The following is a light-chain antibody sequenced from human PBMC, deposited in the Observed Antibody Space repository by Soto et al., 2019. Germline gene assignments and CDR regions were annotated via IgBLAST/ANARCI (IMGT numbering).Light chain of an antibody. Sequence: EVVMTQSPATTSVSPGERATLSCRASQFVSTTLAWYQQKPGQAPRLLIYSASTRATGIPARFSGSGSGTEFTLTISSLQSEDSAVYYCQQFNNWPPLTFGGGTKVEIK. CDR3: QQFNNWPPLT. CDR2: SAS. V-gene: IGKV3-15*01. CDR1: QFVSTT. J-gene: IGKJ4*01.